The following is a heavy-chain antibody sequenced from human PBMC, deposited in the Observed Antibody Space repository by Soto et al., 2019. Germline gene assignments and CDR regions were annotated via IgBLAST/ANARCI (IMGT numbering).Heavy chain of an antibody. CDR1: GFTFTNYA. J-gene: IGHJ4*02. Sequence: GGSLRLSCAASGFTFTNYAFSWLRQAPGKGLEWVSAISANGGTTYYADSVKGRFTISRDNSKNSLYLQMNSLRAEDTAVYYCAKHRPMSSNLYIWRQGTLVTVSS. D-gene: IGHD3-16*01. V-gene: IGHV3-23*01. CDR2: ISANGGTT. CDR3: AKHRPMSSNLYI.